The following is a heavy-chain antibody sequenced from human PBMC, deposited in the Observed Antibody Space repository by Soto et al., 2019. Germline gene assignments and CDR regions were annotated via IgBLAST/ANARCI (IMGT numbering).Heavy chain of an antibody. CDR2: IKSKIDGGTK. CDR1: GITFSKAG. D-gene: IGHD2-2*01. Sequence: EVQLVESGGGLVKPGGSLRLSCAASGITFSKAGMNWVRQAPGKGLEWVGRIKSKIDGGTKDYAAPVNGRFTISRDESKNTLYLQMNSLKTEDTAVYYCTTYCSSTSCDSDYYHTMDVWGQGTTVTVSS. CDR3: TTYCSSTSCDSDYYHTMDV. J-gene: IGHJ6*02. V-gene: IGHV3-15*07.